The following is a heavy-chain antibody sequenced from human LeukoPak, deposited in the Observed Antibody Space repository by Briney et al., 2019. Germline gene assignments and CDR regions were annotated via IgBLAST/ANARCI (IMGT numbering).Heavy chain of an antibody. CDR2: IDPNSGDT. D-gene: IGHD3-22*01. CDR3: ARSGSTGYSLDY. V-gene: IGHV1-2*02. CDR1: GYTFTGYY. Sequence: ASVKVSCKASGYTFTGYYMHWVRQAPGQGLEWMGCIDPNSGDTKYAQKFQGRVSMPRDTSTRTAYMELSRLRSDDTAVCFRARSGSTGYSLDYWGQGTLVTVSS. J-gene: IGHJ4*02.